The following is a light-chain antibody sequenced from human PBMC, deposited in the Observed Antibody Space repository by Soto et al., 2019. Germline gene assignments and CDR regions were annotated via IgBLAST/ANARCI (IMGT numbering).Light chain of an antibody. V-gene: IGLV1-40*01. CDR2: GNS. J-gene: IGLJ1*01. CDR1: SSNIGAGYD. Sequence: QSVLTQPPSVSGAPGQRVTISCTGSSSNIGAGYDVHWYQQLPGTAPKLLIYGNSNRPSGVPDQFSGSKSGTSASLAITGLQAEDEADYYCQSYDSSRRYVFGTGTKVTVL. CDR3: QSYDSSRRYV.